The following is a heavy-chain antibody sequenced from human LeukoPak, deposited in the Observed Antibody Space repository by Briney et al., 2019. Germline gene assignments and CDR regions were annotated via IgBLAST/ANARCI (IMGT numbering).Heavy chain of an antibody. CDR3: ARGPSWTDVDYGMDV. J-gene: IGHJ6*02. Sequence: GGSLRLSCAASGFTFSSYSMNWVRQAPGKGLEWVSFISTGSGTIYYADSVKGRFTISRDNAKNSLYLQMNSLRAEDTAVYYCARGPSWTDVDYGMDVWGQGTTVTVSS. V-gene: IGHV3-48*01. CDR1: GFTFSSYS. D-gene: IGHD6-13*01. CDR2: ISTGSGTI.